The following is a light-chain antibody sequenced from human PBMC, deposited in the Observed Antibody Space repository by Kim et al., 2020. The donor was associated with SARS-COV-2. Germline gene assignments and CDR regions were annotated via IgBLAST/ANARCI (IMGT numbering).Light chain of an antibody. CDR3: GSYTSSYTLV. Sequence: GQSITSSWTGTSVDVGGYSFGSWYQHHPGKAPNLMIYGVINRPSGVSNRFAGSKSGNTASLTISGLQAEDEADYYCGSYTSSYTLVFGGGTQLTVL. CDR1: SVDVGGYSF. CDR2: GVI. J-gene: IGLJ2*01. V-gene: IGLV2-14*03.